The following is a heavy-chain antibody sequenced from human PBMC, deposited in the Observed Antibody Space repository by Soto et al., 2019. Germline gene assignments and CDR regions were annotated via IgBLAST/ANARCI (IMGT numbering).Heavy chain of an antibody. CDR2: ISTHNANT. CDR1: GYTFTLYG. V-gene: IGHV1-18*01. J-gene: IGHJ4*02. CDR3: ARRTYYGSGSPLSDH. Sequence: QVQLVQSGAEVKKPGASVKVSCRASGYTFTLYGIAWVRQAPGQGLAWMGWISTHNANTNYAKKFQGRITMTTDTSTRTGYMEMRNLRSDDTAVYYCARRTYYGSGSPLSDHWGQGTLVTVSS. D-gene: IGHD3-10*01.